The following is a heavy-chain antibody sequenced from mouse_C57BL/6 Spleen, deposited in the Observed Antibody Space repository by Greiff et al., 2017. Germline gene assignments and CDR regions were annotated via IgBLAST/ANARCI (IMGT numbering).Heavy chain of an antibody. Sequence: EVKLMESGPGLVKPSQSLSLTCSVTGYSITSGYYWNWIRQFPGNKLEWMGYISYDGSNNYNPSLKNRISITRDTSKNQFFLKLNSVTTEDTATYYSAREEGYYYGSSYDAYWGQGTLVTVSA. J-gene: IGHJ3*01. CDR1: GYSITSGYY. CDR2: ISYDGSN. V-gene: IGHV3-6*01. D-gene: IGHD1-1*01. CDR3: AREEGYYYGSSYDAY.